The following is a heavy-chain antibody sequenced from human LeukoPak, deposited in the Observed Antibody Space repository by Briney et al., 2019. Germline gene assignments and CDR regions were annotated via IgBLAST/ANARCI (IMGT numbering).Heavy chain of an antibody. Sequence: GGSLRLSCTASGFTFGSYWMSWVRLTPGKGLEWVANIKKDGSEKYYVDSVKGRFTISRDDAKNSLYLQMNSLRAEDTAAYYCAREGRGLRSPRFGESPRFDSWGQGTLVTVSS. V-gene: IGHV3-7*04. CDR2: IKKDGSEK. D-gene: IGHD3-10*01. J-gene: IGHJ4*02. CDR1: GFTFGSYW. CDR3: AREGRGLRSPRFGESPRFDS.